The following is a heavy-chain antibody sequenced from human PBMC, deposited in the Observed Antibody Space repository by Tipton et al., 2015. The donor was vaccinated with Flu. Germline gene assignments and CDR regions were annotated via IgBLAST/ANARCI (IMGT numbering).Heavy chain of an antibody. Sequence: SLRLSCAASGFTFSSYEMNWVRQAPGKGLEWVSYISSSGSTIYYAGSVKGRFTSSRDNAENSLSLQMNSLRAEDTAVYYCARETQWSNFDYWGQGTLISVSS. V-gene: IGHV3-48*03. D-gene: IGHD6-19*01. CDR3: ARETQWSNFDY. CDR2: ISSSGSTI. J-gene: IGHJ4*02. CDR1: GFTFSSYE.